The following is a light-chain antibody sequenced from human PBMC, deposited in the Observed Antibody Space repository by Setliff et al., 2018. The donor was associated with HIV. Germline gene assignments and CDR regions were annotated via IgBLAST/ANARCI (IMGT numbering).Light chain of an antibody. Sequence: QSVLTQPPSVSGAPGQRVTISCTGSSSNIGAGYDVHWYQQLPGTAPKLLMFSNSNRPSGVPDRFSGSKSGTSASLAITGLQGEDEAEYYCCSYAGSRDVVFGGGTKGTVL. J-gene: IGLJ2*01. CDR1: SSNIGAGYD. CDR2: SNS. V-gene: IGLV1-40*01. CDR3: CSYAGSRDVV.